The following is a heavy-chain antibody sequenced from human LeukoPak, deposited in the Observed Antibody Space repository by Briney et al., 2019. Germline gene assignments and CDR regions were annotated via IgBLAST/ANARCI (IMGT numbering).Heavy chain of an antibody. CDR3: ARWELLTYYYYYGMDV. J-gene: IGHJ6*02. CDR2: ISAYNGNT. Sequence: ASVKVSCKAPGYTFTSYGISWVRQAPGQGLEWMGWISAYNGNTNYAQKLQGRVTMTTDTSTSTAYMELRSLRSDDTAVYYCARWELLTYYYYYGMDVWGQGTTVTVSS. D-gene: IGHD1-26*01. V-gene: IGHV1-18*01. CDR1: GYTFTSYG.